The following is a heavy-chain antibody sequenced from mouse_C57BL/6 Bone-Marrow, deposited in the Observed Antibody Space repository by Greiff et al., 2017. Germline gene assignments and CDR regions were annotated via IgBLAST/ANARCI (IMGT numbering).Heavy chain of an antibody. J-gene: IGHJ2*01. CDR2: INSDGGST. Sequence: EVQVVESGGGLVQPGESLKLSCESYEYEFPSHDMSWVRKTPEKRLEWVAAINSDGGSTYYPDTMERRFTISRDNTKKTLYLQMSSLRSENTALYYCARHDMVSPCDYWGQGTTLTVSS. V-gene: IGHV5-2*01. CDR1: EYEFPSHD. D-gene: IGHD2-2*01. CDR3: ARHDMVSPCDY.